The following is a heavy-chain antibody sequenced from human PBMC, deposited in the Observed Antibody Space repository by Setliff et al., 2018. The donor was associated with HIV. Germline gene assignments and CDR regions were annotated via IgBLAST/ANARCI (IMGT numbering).Heavy chain of an antibody. CDR2: IGGAYDGNT. D-gene: IGHD1-26*01. V-gene: IGHV3-23*01. CDR1: GFTFSTYS. CDR3: AKVMITTTWAFDF. Sequence: GGSLRLSCAASGFTFSTYSMVWVRQAPGKGLEWVSGIGGAYDGNTYHADSVKGRFTIFRENSKNIVYLQMSNLRAEDTALYYCAKVMITTTWAFDFWGQGTPVTAPQ. J-gene: IGHJ4*02.